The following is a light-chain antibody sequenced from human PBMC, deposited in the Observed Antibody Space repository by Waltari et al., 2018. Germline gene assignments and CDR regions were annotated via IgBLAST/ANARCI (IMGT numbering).Light chain of an antibody. CDR1: SSTIGRNY. J-gene: IGLJ3*02. Sequence: QSVLTQPPSAPGTPGQRVTISCSGSSSTIGRNYVYWYQQFPGTAPTPLVYRNNERPSGVPDRISGSKSGTSASLAISGLRSEDEADYYCATWDGSLTAWVFGGGTKLTVL. V-gene: IGLV1-47*01. CDR2: RNN. CDR3: ATWDGSLTAWV.